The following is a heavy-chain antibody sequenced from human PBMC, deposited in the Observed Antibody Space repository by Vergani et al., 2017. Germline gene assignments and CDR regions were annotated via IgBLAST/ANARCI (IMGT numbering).Heavy chain of an antibody. V-gene: IGHV4-59*08. CDR3: ARAPPHHSGYDPVYYYGMDV. J-gene: IGHJ6*02. D-gene: IGHD5-12*01. CDR2: IYYSGST. CDR1: GGSISSYY. Sequence: QVQLQESGPGLVKPSETLSLTCTVSGGSISSYYWSWIRQPPGKGLEWIGYIYYSGSTNYNPSLKSRVTISVDTSKNQFSLKLSSVTAADTAVYYCARAPPHHSGYDPVYYYGMDVWGQGTTVTVSS.